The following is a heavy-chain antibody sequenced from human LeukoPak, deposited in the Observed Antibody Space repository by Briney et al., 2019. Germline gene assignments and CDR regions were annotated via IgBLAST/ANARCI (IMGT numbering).Heavy chain of an antibody. J-gene: IGHJ3*02. Sequence: GGSLRLSCAAPGFIFKSYWMSWVRQAPGKGLEWVAFIRHDGSNKYYADSVKGRFTISRDNSKNTLYLQMNSLRAEDTAVYYCARASSGEDAFDIWGQGTMVTVSS. CDR1: GFIFKSYW. D-gene: IGHD3-10*01. V-gene: IGHV3-30*02. CDR2: IRHDGSNK. CDR3: ARASSGEDAFDI.